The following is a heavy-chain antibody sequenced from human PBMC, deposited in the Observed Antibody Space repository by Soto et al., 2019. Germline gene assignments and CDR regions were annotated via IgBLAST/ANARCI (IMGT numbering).Heavy chain of an antibody. D-gene: IGHD2-15*01. J-gene: IGHJ4*02. Sequence: QVQLQESGPGLVKPSQTLSLTCTVSGGSISSGGYYWSWIRQHPGKGLEWIGYIYYSGSTYYNPPLKSRVNTSADTSKNQFSLKRSSVTAADTAVYYCARLPARYCSGGSCYGLDYWGQGTLVTVSS. CDR1: GGSISSGGYY. CDR3: ARLPARYCSGGSCYGLDY. V-gene: IGHV4-31*03. CDR2: IYYSGST.